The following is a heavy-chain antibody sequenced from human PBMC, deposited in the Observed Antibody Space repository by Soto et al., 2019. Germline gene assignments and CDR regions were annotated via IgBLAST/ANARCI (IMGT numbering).Heavy chain of an antibody. D-gene: IGHD3-9*01. V-gene: IGHV3-9*01. CDR3: AKGNAYDILTGPNWYYFDY. J-gene: IGHJ4*02. CDR2: ISWNSGSI. Sequence: EVQLVESGGGLVQPGGSLRLSCAASGFTFSSYSMNWARQAPGKGLEWVSGISWNSGSIGYADSVKGRFTISRDNAKNSLYLQMNSLRAEDTALYYCAKGNAYDILTGPNWYYFDYWGQGTLVTVSS. CDR1: GFTFSSYS.